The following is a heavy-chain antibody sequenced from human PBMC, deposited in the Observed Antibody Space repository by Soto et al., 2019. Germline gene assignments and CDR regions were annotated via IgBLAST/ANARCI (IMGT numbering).Heavy chain of an antibody. V-gene: IGHV4-38-2*02. J-gene: IGHJ3*02. CDR2: IYHSGST. D-gene: IGHD1-26*01. CDR1: GYSISSGYY. CDR3: AREPGASDAFDI. Sequence: SETLSLTCAVSGYSISSGYYWGWIRQPPGKGLEWIGSIYHSGSTYYNPSLKSRVTISVDTSKNQFSLKLSSVTAADTAVYYCAREPGASDAFDIWGQGTIVPVS.